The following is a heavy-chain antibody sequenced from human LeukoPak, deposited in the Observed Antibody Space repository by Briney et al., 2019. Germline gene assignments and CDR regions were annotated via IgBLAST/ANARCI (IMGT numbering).Heavy chain of an antibody. J-gene: IGHJ3*02. CDR1: GGAISCYH. CDR2: IYTSGST. CDR3: ARHLGAQSLVAFDI. Sequence: SETLSLTCAVSGGAISCYHWTWIRQPAGKGLEWIGRIYTSGSTSYNPSLKSRVTMSVDTSKNHFSLKLNSVTAADTAVYYCARHLGAQSLVAFDIWGQGTMVTVSS. V-gene: IGHV4-4*07.